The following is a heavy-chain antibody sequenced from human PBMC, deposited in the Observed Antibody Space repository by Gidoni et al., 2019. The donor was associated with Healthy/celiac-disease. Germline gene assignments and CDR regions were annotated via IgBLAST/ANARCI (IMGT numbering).Heavy chain of an antibody. CDR1: GFSFSSYG. D-gene: IGHD3-16*02. CDR3: AREGNYVWGSYRPILDV. Sequence: QVQLVESGGGVVPPGRSLRLSCAASGFSFSSYGMHWVPQAPGKGLEWVAVIWYDGSNKYYADSVKGRFTISRDNSKNTLYLQMNSLRAEDTAVYYCAREGNYVWGSYRPILDVWGQGTTVTVSS. V-gene: IGHV3-33*01. CDR2: IWYDGSNK. J-gene: IGHJ6*02.